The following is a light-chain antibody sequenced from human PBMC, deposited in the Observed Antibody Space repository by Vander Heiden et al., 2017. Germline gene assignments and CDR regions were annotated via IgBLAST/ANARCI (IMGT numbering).Light chain of an antibody. CDR3: QVWDSSSDPVL. J-gene: IGLJ2*01. CDR2: DNS. V-gene: IGLV3-21*03. Sequence: YVLTQPPSVSVAPGKTARLTCADNNIGSKFGHWYQQKPGQAPVLVVYDNSDRPSGIPERFSGSNSGNTATLIISRVEAGDEADYYCQVWDSSSDPVLFGGGTKLTVL. CDR1: NIGSKF.